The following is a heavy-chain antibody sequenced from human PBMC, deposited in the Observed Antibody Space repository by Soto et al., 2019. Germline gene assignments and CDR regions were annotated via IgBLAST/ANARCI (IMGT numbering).Heavy chain of an antibody. CDR2: ISGSGGST. CDR3: AKAPHHVVVTAKTSWGAFDI. J-gene: IGHJ3*02. CDR1: GFTFSSYA. V-gene: IGHV3-23*01. D-gene: IGHD2-21*02. Sequence: PGGSLRLSCAASGFTFSSYAMSWVRQAPGKGLEWVSAISGSGGSTYYADSVKGRFTISRDNSKNTLYLQMNSLRAEDTAVYYCAKAPHHVVVTAKTSWGAFDIWGQGTMVTVSS.